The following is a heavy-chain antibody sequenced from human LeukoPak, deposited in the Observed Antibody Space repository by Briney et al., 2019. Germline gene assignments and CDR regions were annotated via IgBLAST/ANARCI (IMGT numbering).Heavy chain of an antibody. CDR2: IHYSGSA. D-gene: IGHD2-21*02. Sequence: SETLSLTCTVSDGPISSNYWSWIRQPPGKGLEWIGFIHYSGSANYNLSLTSRVSISVDTSNHQFSLKLTSVTAADTAVYYCARLGRLGVVTASSYYHGMDVWGQGTTVTVSS. CDR3: ARLGRLGVVTASSYYHGMDV. CDR1: DGPISSNY. V-gene: IGHV4-59*08. J-gene: IGHJ6*02.